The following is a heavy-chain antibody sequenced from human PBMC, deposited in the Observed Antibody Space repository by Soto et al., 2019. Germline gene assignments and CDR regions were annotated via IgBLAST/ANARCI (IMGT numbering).Heavy chain of an antibody. CDR3: ARESSNFYYINWFDP. D-gene: IGHD1-26*01. V-gene: IGHV4-34*01. J-gene: IGHJ5*02. CDR2: INHSGST. Sequence: SETLSLTCAVYGGSFSGYYWSWIRQPPGKGLEWIGEINHSGSTNYNPSLKSRVTISVDTSKNQFSLKLSSVTAADTAVYYCARESSNFYYINWFDPWGQGTLVTVSS. CDR1: GGSFSGYY.